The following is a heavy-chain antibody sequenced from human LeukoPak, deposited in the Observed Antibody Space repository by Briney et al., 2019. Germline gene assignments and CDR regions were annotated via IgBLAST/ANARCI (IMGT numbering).Heavy chain of an antibody. V-gene: IGHV3-30*02. D-gene: IGHD2/OR15-2a*01. CDR1: GFTFSSYG. CDR2: IRYDGSNK. Sequence: SGGSLRLSCAASGFTFSSYGMHWVRQAPGKGLEWVAFIRYDGSNKYYADSVKGRFTISRDNSKNTLYLQMNSLRAEDTAVYHCANGGSMAHEKIHNWGQGTLVTVSS. CDR3: ANGGSMAHEKIHN. J-gene: IGHJ4*02.